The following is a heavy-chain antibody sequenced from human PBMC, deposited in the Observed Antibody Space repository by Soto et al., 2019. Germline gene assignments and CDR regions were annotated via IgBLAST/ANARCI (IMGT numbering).Heavy chain of an antibody. J-gene: IGHJ6*02. V-gene: IGHV4-31*03. CDR2: IYYSGST. Sequence: QVQLQESGPGLVKPSQTLSLTCTVSGGSISSGGYYWSWIRQHPGKGLEWIGYIYYSGSTYYNPSLKSRFXXXVXXSKNQFSLKLSSVTAADTAVYYCASGTEVSPSWDVWSQGTTVTVSS. CDR3: ASGTEVSPSWDV. D-gene: IGHD1-26*01. CDR1: GGSISSGGYY.